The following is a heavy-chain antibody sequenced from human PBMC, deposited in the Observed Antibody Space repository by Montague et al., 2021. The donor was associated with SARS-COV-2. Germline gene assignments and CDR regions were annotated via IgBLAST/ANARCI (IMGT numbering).Heavy chain of an antibody. CDR1: GGSISSSSYY. V-gene: IGHV4-31*03. CDR3: ARFIRYYGSGGPSLDY. Sequence: TLSLTCTVSGGSISSSSYYWSWIRQHPGKGLEWIGYIYYSGSTYYNPSLKSRVTISVDTSKNQFSLKLSSVTAADTAVYYCARFIRYYGSGGPSLDYWGQGTLVTVSS. D-gene: IGHD3-10*01. J-gene: IGHJ4*02. CDR2: IYYSGST.